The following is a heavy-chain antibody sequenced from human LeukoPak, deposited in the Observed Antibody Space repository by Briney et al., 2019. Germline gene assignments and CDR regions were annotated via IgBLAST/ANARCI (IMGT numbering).Heavy chain of an antibody. Sequence: PGGSLRLSCAPSGFAFSPYAMNCGPPAPGKGLEWGSFITGDSNTISYAGSMKGRLTASRGNAENSLYLQMNSLSAEDTGVYYCARDRMGGSFDYWGQGTLVTVSS. CDR1: GFAFSPYA. J-gene: IGHJ4*02. D-gene: IGHD2-15*01. CDR3: ARDRMGGSFDY. CDR2: ITGDSNTI. V-gene: IGHV3-48*01.